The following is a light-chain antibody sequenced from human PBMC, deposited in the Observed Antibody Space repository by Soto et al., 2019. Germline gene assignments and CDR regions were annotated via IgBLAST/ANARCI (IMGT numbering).Light chain of an antibody. CDR1: SSDVGYYNY. J-gene: IGLJ1*01. Sequence: QSVLTQPASVSGSPGQSITISCTGTSSDVGYYNYVSWYQQHPGKAPKLIIYEVSNRPSGVSNRFSGSKSGNTASLTISGLQAEDEADYYCGSYTSSSTLYVFGTGTKVTVL. CDR3: GSYTSSSTLYV. V-gene: IGLV2-14*01. CDR2: EVS.